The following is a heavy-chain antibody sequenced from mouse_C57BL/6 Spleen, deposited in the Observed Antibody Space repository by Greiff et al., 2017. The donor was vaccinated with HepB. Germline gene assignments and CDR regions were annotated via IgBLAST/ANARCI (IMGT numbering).Heavy chain of an antibody. Sequence: EVKLVESGPGLVKPSQSLSLTCSVTGYSITSGYYWNWIRQFPGNKLEWMGYISYDGSNNYNPSLKNRISITRDTSKNQFFLKLNSVTTEDTATYYCARDPITTVEGAMDYWGQGTSVTVSS. CDR1: GYSITSGYY. V-gene: IGHV3-6*01. CDR2: ISYDGSN. D-gene: IGHD1-1*01. CDR3: ARDPITTVEGAMDY. J-gene: IGHJ4*01.